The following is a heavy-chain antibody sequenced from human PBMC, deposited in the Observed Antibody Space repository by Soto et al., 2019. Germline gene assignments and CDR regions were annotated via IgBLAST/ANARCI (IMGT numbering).Heavy chain of an antibody. D-gene: IGHD3-3*01. CDR2: ISGSGGST. V-gene: IGHV3-23*01. CDR3: ANMAPYYDFWSGYHDY. Sequence: EVQLLESGGGLVQPGGSLRLSCAASGFTFSSYAMSWVRQAPGKGLEWVSAISGSGGSTYYADSVKGRFTISRDNSKNTLYLQMNSLRAEDTAVYYCANMAPYYDFWSGYHDYWGQGTLVTVSS. J-gene: IGHJ4*02. CDR1: GFTFSSYA.